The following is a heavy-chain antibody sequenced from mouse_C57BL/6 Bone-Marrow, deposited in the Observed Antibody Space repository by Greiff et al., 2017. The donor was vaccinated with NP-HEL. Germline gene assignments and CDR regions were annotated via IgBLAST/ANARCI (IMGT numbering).Heavy chain of an antibody. Sequence: DVQLQESGGGLVKPGGSLKLSCAASGFTFSDYGMHWVRQAPEKGLEWVAYISSGSSTIYYADTVKGRFTISRDNAKNTLFLQMTSLRSEDTAMYYCARRWEGYYAMDYWGQGTSVTVSS. CDR2: ISSGSSTI. CDR3: ARRWEGYYAMDY. J-gene: IGHJ4*01. D-gene: IGHD1-1*02. CDR1: GFTFSDYG. V-gene: IGHV5-17*01.